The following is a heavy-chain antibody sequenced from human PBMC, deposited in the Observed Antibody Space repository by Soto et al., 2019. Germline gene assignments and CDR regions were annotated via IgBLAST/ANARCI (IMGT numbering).Heavy chain of an antibody. Sequence: SETLSLTCTVSGGSISRSTYYWGWIRQPPGKGLEWIGSIYYSGSTYYRPSLKSRVTISVDTSKNQFSLELRSVTAADTAVYYCTVARLRLRSWFTPWGRGSLVTVSS. J-gene: IGHJ5*02. CDR3: TVARLRLRSWFTP. CDR1: GGSISRSTYY. D-gene: IGHD2-21*02. V-gene: IGHV4-39*07. CDR2: IYYSGST.